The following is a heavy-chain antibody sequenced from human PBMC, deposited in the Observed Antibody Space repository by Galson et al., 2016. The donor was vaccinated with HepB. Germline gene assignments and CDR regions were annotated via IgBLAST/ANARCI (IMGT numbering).Heavy chain of an antibody. CDR3: VYRSGRFQNPGRNEPFDI. CDR2: IYWDDDT. CDR1: GFSLSTYAVG. J-gene: IGHJ3*02. V-gene: IGHV2-5*02. D-gene: IGHD3-10*01. Sequence: PALVKPTQPLTLTCRFSGFSLSTYAVGVGWIRQPPGKALDWLAHIYWDDDTRYSPSLKSRLTITKDTSKNQVVLTMTNMDPVDTATYYCVYRSGRFQNPGRNEPFDIWGQGTMVTVSS.